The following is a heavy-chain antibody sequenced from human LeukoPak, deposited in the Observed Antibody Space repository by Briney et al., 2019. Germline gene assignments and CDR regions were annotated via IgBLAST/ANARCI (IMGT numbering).Heavy chain of an antibody. CDR2: MNPNSGNT. J-gene: IGHJ5*02. CDR3: ARGSYVAVAGTGYNWFDP. D-gene: IGHD6-19*01. Sequence: GASVKVSCKASGYTFTSYDINWVRQATGQGLEWMGWMNPNSGNTGYAQKFQGRVTMTRNTSISTAYMELRSLRSEDTAVYYCARGSYVAVAGTGYNWFDPWGQGTLVTVSS. V-gene: IGHV1-8*01. CDR1: GYTFTSYD.